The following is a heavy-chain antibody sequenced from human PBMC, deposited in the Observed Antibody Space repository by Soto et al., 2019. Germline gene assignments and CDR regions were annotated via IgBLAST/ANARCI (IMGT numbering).Heavy chain of an antibody. D-gene: IGHD2-8*01. CDR2: IIPIFGTA. V-gene: IGHV1-69*13. CDR1: GGTFSSYA. Sequence: SVKVSCKASGGTFSSYAISWVRQAPGQGLEWMGGIIPIFGTANYAQKFQGRVTITADESTSTAYMELSSLRSEDTAVYYCARGYCTNGVCYNAFDYWGQGTLVTVSS. J-gene: IGHJ4*02. CDR3: ARGYCTNGVCYNAFDY.